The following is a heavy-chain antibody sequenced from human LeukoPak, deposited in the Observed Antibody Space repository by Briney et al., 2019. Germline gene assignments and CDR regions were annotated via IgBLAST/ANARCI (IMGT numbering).Heavy chain of an antibody. CDR1: GFTFSSYG. J-gene: IGHJ6*02. CDR3: AKAFITMVRGVWGRVGMDV. V-gene: IGHV3-30*18. Sequence: PGGSLRLSCAASGFTFSSYGMHWVRQAPGKGLEWVAVISYDGSNKYYADSVKGRFTISRDDSKNTLYLQMNSLRAEDTAVYYCAKAFITMVRGVWGRVGMDVWGQGTTVTVSS. CDR2: ISYDGSNK. D-gene: IGHD3-10*01.